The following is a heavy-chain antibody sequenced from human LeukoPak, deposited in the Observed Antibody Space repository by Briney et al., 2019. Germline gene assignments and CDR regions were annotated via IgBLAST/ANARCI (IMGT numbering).Heavy chain of an antibody. CDR3: ARHLQLWSRVDY. J-gene: IGHJ4*02. D-gene: IGHD5-18*01. CDR2: IYYSGST. Sequence: SETLSLTCTVSGGSISSHYWSWIRQPPGKGLEWIGYIYYSGSTNYNPSLKSRVTISVDTSKNQFSLKLSSVTAADTAVYYCARHLQLWSRVDYWGQGTLVTVSS. CDR1: GGSISSHY. V-gene: IGHV4-59*08.